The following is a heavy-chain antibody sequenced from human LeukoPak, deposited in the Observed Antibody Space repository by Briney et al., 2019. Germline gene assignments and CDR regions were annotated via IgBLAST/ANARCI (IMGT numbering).Heavy chain of an antibody. CDR1: GFTFTDSW. V-gene: IGHV3-7*01. CDR2: ITPDGTDK. Sequence: GGSLRLSCAASGFTFTDSWMSWVGQPPGKGLELVVNITPDGTDKYYVDSLKGRFTVSRDNAKNSLYLQMSSLRAEDTAVYYCAKVRYGNYFDYWGQGTLVTVSS. D-gene: IGHD3-10*01. CDR3: AKVRYGNYFDY. J-gene: IGHJ4*02.